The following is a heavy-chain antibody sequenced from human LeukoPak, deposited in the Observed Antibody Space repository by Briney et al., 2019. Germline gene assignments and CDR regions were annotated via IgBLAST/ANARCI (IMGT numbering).Heavy chain of an antibody. V-gene: IGHV3-23*01. D-gene: IGHD6-19*01. J-gene: IGHJ4*02. CDR2: ISGSGGST. CDR3: AKRYSSGWYEPLFDY. CDR1: GFTFSSYA. Sequence: PGGSLRLSCAASGFTFSSYAMSWVRQAPGKGLEWVSAISGSGGSTYYADSVKGRFTISRDNSKNTLYLQMSSLRAEDTAVYYCAKRYSSGWYEPLFDYWGQGTLVTVSS.